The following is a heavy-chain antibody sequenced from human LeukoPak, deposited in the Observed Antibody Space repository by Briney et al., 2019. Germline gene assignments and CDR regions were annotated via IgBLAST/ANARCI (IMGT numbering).Heavy chain of an antibody. CDR3: ARGLGYSYGPWYFDY. CDR1: GGSFSGCY. CDR2: INHSGST. Sequence: SETLSLTCAVYGGSFSGCYWSWIRQPPGKGLEWIGEINHSGSTNYNPSLKSRVTISVDTSKNQFSLKLSSVTAADTAVYYCARGLGYSYGPWYFDYWGQGTLVTVSS. V-gene: IGHV4-34*01. D-gene: IGHD5-18*01. J-gene: IGHJ4*02.